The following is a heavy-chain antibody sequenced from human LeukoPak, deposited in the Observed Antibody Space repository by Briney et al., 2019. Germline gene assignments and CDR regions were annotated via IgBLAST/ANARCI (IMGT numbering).Heavy chain of an antibody. CDR1: GFTFSDYW. D-gene: IGHD2-2*01. J-gene: IGHJ4*02. Sequence: GRSLRLSCAASGFTFSDYWMSWVRQPPGKGLEWVANINQDGSEKFYVDSVKGRFTVSRDNAKNSLYLRMNSLRAEDTAVYYCARDIVPPGIFWEFWGQGSLVTVSS. CDR2: INQDGSEK. CDR3: ARDIVPPGIFWEF. V-gene: IGHV3-7*05.